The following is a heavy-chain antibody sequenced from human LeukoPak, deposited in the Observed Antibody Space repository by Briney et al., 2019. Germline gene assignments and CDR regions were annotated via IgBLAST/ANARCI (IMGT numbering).Heavy chain of an antibody. CDR1: GFTFSSYG. Sequence: GGSLTLSCAASGFTFSSYGMHWVRQAPGKGLERVAVMSYDGSNNYYADSVNGRFTISRDNAKNTLYLQMSSLRAEDTAVYYCAKDKDFWSGYYRGVTNYYGMDVWGQGTTVTVSS. CDR3: AKDKDFWSGYYRGVTNYYGMDV. CDR2: MSYDGSNN. D-gene: IGHD3-3*01. J-gene: IGHJ6*02. V-gene: IGHV3-30*18.